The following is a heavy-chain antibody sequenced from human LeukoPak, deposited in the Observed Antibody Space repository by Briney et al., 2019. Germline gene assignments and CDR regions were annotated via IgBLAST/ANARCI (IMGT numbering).Heavy chain of an antibody. CDR2: INHSGST. CDR1: GGSFSGYY. CDR3: ARGGVDLVFIDAFDI. J-gene: IGHJ3*02. Sequence: NTSETLSLTCAVYGGSFSGYYWSWIRQPPGKGLEWIGEINHSGSTNYNPSLKSRVTISVDTSKNQFSLKLSSVTAADTAVYYCARGGVDLVFIDAFDIWGQGTMVTVSS. V-gene: IGHV4-34*01. D-gene: IGHD2-21*01.